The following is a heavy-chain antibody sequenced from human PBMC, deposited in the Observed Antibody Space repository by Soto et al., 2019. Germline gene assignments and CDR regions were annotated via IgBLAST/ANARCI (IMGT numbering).Heavy chain of an antibody. Sequence: SETLSLTCTVSGDSLSGGTKYWNWARQPPGKDLEWIGYIYHGGTTKYNPSLKSRVTISQDTSKNQFSLEIHSVVPSDTAVYYCAGDWGPYWFDPWGQGILVTVSS. CDR1: GDSLSGGTKY. CDR2: IYHGGTT. D-gene: IGHD3-16*01. J-gene: IGHJ5*02. V-gene: IGHV4-61*01. CDR3: AGDWGPYWFDP.